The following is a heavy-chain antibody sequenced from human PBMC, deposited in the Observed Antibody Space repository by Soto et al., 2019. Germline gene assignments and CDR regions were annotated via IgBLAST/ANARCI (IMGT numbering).Heavy chain of an antibody. J-gene: IGHJ4*02. Sequence: PSDTLSLTCTVSGDSISTYYWSWIRQPPGKGLQWIGYIFYRGGTAYNPSLKSRVTISLDTSKKQISLKLTSVTTADTATYFCARLQLVEKVIDYWGQGTLVTVSS. D-gene: IGHD1-1*01. V-gene: IGHV4-59*07. CDR3: ARLQLVEKVIDY. CDR2: IFYRGGT. CDR1: GDSISTYY.